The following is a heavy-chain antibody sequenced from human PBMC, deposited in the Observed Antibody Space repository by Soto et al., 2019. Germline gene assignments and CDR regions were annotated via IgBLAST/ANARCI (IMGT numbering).Heavy chain of an antibody. Sequence: ASVKVSCKASGYTFTSYAMHWVRQAPGQRLEWMGWINAGNGNTKYSQKFQGRVTINRDTSASTAYMELSSLRSEDTAVYYCARDDYGDQTIDYWGQGTLVTVSS. D-gene: IGHD4-17*01. CDR1: GYTFTSYA. CDR2: INAGNGNT. CDR3: ARDDYGDQTIDY. J-gene: IGHJ4*02. V-gene: IGHV1-3*01.